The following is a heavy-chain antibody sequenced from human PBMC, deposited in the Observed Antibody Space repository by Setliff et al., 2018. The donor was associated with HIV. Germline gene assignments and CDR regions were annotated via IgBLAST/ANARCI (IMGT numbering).Heavy chain of an antibody. V-gene: IGHV4-39*07. Sequence: SETLSLTCTVSGGSVGSSSYYWAWIRQPPGKGLEWIGSIYYTGNTKYNPSLESRVTISVDTSKNQFSLKLNSVTAADTAVYYCEAATVGEAGYYGIDVWGPGTTVTVSS. CDR1: GGSVGSSSYY. J-gene: IGHJ6*02. CDR2: IYYTGNT. D-gene: IGHD1-26*01. CDR3: EAATVGEAGYYGIDV.